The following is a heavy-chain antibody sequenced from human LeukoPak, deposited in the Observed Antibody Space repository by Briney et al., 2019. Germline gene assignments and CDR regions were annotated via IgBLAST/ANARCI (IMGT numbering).Heavy chain of an antibody. CDR1: GGSISSYY. Sequence: SETLSLTCTVSGGSISSYYWSWIRQPPGKGLEWIGYIYDSGTTNYNPSLKRRVTISVDTSKNQFSLKLSSVTAADTAVYYCARDFSAAFDIWGQGTMVTVSS. J-gene: IGHJ3*02. CDR3: ARDFSAAFDI. D-gene: IGHD2/OR15-2a*01. V-gene: IGHV4-59*01. CDR2: IYDSGTT.